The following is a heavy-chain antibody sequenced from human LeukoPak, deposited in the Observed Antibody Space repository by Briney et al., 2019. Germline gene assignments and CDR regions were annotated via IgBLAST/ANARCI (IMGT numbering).Heavy chain of an antibody. CDR1: GGAFRDHQ. CDR3: AKGLRQIWFGELNDAFDI. CDR2: VERRGYT. D-gene: IGHD3-10*01. J-gene: IGHJ3*02. V-gene: IGHV4-34*01. Sequence: PSETLSLTCAVYGGAFRDHQWSWIRQPPGKGLEWIGDVERRGYTNYNPSLSGRLTMSVDASKNQISLRLTSVTAADTAVYYCAKGLRQIWFGELNDAFDIWGQGTMVHVSS.